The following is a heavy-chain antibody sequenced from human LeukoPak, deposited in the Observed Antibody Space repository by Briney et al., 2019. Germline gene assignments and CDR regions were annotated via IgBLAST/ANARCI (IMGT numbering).Heavy chain of an antibody. D-gene: IGHD7-27*01. J-gene: IGHJ4*02. V-gene: IGHV3-53*01. CDR3: ARRPPSNWGLDS. CDR1: GFTVSSNY. Sequence: GGSLRLSCAASGFTVSSNYMSWVSQAPGKGLEWVSVIYSSGLTYYADSVKGRFTISRDNSKNTLYLQMNSLRAEDTAVYYCARRPPSNWGLDSWGQGTLVTVSS. CDR2: IYSSGLT.